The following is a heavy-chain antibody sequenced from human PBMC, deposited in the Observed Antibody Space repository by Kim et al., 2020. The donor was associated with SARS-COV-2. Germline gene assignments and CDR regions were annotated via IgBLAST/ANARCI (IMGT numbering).Heavy chain of an antibody. J-gene: IGHJ4*02. CDR3: ASTRGFDC. CDR1: GFTFSNSA. CDR2: ISGRGNST. D-gene: IGHD3-16*01. Sequence: GGSLRLSCAASGFTFSNSAMHWVRQTPGKGLKWVSTISGRGNSTSYADSVRGRFTISRDNSQNKLYLQMNSLRVKDTAIDYCASTRGFDCWGQGTLVTVS. V-gene: IGHV3-23*01.